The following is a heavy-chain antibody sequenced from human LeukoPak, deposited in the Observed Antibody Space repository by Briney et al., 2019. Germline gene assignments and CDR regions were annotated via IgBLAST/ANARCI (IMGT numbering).Heavy chain of an antibody. V-gene: IGHV4-30-4*01. J-gene: IGHJ5*02. CDR3: ARGLRGIMIRGAITDLDWFDA. D-gene: IGHD3-10*01. CDR2: IYHSGST. Sequence: SETLSLTCTVSGGSLSSGDYYWPWIRQPPGKGLEWIAYIYHSGSTHYNSSLNSRLTISVDTSKNQFSLKLSSVTAADTAVYYCARGLRGIMIRGAITDLDWFDAWGQGTLVIVSS. CDR1: GGSLSSGDYY.